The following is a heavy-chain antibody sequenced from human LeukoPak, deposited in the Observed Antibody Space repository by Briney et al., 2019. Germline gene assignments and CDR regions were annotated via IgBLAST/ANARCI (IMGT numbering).Heavy chain of an antibody. V-gene: IGHV3-33*01. Sequence: GGSLRLSCAASGFTFSSSGMHWVRQAPGKGLEWVAVILYNGSNKYYADSVKGRFTISGDNSKNTLYLQMNSLRVEDTAVYYCARAGGYCSGGSCYRGYSWFDPWGQGTLVTGSS. CDR2: ILYNGSNK. D-gene: IGHD2-15*01. J-gene: IGHJ5*02. CDR3: ARAGGYCSGGSCYRGYSWFDP. CDR1: GFTFSSSG.